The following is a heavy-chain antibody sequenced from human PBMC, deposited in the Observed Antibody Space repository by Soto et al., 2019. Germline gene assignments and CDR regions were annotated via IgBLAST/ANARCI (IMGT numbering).Heavy chain of an antibody. CDR2: ISYSGTT. Sequence: QMQLQESGPGLVKPSQTLSLTCIVSGGSISSGYYYWSWIRQPPGKGLEWIGYISYSGTTFYNPSLKSRFTISVDTSKNHFSLKLTSVTAADTAVYYCARGGFGSEAYSDNWGQGTLVTVSS. CDR1: GGSISSGYYY. V-gene: IGHV4-30-4*01. CDR3: ARGGFGSEAYSDN. D-gene: IGHD3-10*01. J-gene: IGHJ4*02.